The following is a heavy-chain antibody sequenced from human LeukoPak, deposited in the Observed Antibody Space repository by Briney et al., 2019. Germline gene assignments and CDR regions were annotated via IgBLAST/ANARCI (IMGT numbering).Heavy chain of an antibody. CDR1: GFTFSSYW. V-gene: IGHV3-7*01. D-gene: IGHD5-18*01. J-gene: IGHJ3*01. Sequence: GGSLRLSCAAAGFTFSSYWMSWVRQAPGEGLEWAANIKEDGTHKYYVGSVRGRFTISRDNAKNALYVQMNSLRAEDTAIYYWAREDMGTRAAFYVWGQGTMVTVFS. CDR3: AREDMGTRAAFYV. CDR2: IKEDGTHK.